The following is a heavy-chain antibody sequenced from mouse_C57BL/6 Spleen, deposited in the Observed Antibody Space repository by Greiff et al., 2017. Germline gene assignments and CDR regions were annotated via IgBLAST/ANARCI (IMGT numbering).Heavy chain of an antibody. V-gene: IGHV5-4*03. CDR1: GFTFSSYA. J-gene: IGHJ1*03. Sequence: EVKVVESGGGLVKPGGSLKLSCAASGFTFSSYAMSWVRQTPEKRLEWVATISDGGSYTYYPDNVKGRFTISRDNAKNNLYLQMSHLKSEDTAMYYCARGITTVVATRYWYFDVWGTGTTVTVSS. CDR2: ISDGGSYT. D-gene: IGHD1-1*01. CDR3: ARGITTVVATRYWYFDV.